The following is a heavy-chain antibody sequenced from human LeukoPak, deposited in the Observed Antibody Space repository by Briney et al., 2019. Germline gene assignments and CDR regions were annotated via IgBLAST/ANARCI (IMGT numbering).Heavy chain of an antibody. CDR2: ISGSGGST. Sequence: GGSLRLSCAASGFTFSSYAMSWVRQAPGKGMEWVSAISGSGGSTYYADSVKGRFTISRDNSKNTLYLQMNSLRAEDTAVYYCAKDPGYSSGWYFDYWGQGTLVTVSS. V-gene: IGHV3-23*01. CDR3: AKDPGYSSGWYFDY. CDR1: GFTFSSYA. J-gene: IGHJ4*02. D-gene: IGHD6-19*01.